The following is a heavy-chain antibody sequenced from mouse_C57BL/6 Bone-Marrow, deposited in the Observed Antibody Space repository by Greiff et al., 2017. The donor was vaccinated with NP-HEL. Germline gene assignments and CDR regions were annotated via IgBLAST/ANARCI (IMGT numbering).Heavy chain of an antibody. V-gene: IGHV14-4*01. Sequence: EVQGVESGAELVRPGASVKLSCTASGFNIKDDYMHWVKQRPEQGLEWIGWIAPENGDNESASKFQGKATLTADTSSNTAYLQLSSLTSEDTAVYYCTTQYYYAMDYWGQGTSVTVSS. J-gene: IGHJ4*01. CDR3: TTQYYYAMDY. CDR1: GFNIKDDY. CDR2: IAPENGDN.